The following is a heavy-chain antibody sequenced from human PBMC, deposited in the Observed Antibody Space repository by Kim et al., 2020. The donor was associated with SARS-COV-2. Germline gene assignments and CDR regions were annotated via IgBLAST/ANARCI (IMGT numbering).Heavy chain of an antibody. D-gene: IGHD6-13*01. V-gene: IGHV4-39*01. J-gene: IGHJ6*02. CDR3: ARQGGHYSSSWYNYYYGMDV. CDR1: GGSISSSSYY. CDR2: IYYSGST. Sequence: SETLSLTCTVSGGSISSSSYYWGWIRQPPGKGLEWIGSIYYSGSTYYNPSLKSRVTISVDTSKNQFSLKLSSVTAADTAVYYCARQGGHYSSSWYNYYYGMDVWGQGTTVTVSS.